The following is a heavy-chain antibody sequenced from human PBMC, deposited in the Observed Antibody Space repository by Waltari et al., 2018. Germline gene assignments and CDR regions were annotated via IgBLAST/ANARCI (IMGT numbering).Heavy chain of an antibody. Sequence: QVQLVHSGAEVKKPGSSVKVSCKASGRTFSSYAISWVRKAPGQGLEWMGRIIPIFGTANYAPKFQGRVTITADKSTSTAYMELSSLRSEDTAVYYCARPAVTTSADAFDIWGQGTMVTVSS. CDR1: GRTFSSYA. CDR2: IIPIFGTA. D-gene: IGHD4-17*01. J-gene: IGHJ3*02. V-gene: IGHV1-69*14. CDR3: ARPAVTTSADAFDI.